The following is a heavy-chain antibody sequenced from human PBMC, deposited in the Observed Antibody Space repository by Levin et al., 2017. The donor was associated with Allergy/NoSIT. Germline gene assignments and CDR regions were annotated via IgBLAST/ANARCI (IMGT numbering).Heavy chain of an antibody. CDR1: GILFSSYD. V-gene: IGHV3-21*01. Sequence: PGGSLRLSCAASGILFSSYDMNWVRQAPGKGLEWVSSISAGGNYIYYADSVKGRFTISRDNAKNSLFLQMNSLRAEDTAVYYCASSAMYHYYTRAFDYFYYAMDVWGHGTTVTVSS. J-gene: IGHJ6*02. CDR3: ASSAMYHYYTRAFDYFYYAMDV. D-gene: IGHD3-22*01. CDR2: ISAGGNYI.